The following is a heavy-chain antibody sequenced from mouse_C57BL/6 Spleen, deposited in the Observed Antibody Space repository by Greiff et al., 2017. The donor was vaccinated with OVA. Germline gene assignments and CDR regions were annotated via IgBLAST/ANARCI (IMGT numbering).Heavy chain of an antibody. J-gene: IGHJ2*01. CDR3: AREKEFDY. Sequence: SGPELVKPGASVKISCKASGYSFTGYYMNWVKQSPEKSLEWIGEINPSTGGTTYNQKFKAKATLTVDKSSSTAYMQLKSLTSEDSAVYYCAREKEFDYWGQGTTLTVSS. CDR2: INPSTGGT. CDR1: GYSFTGYY. V-gene: IGHV1-42*01.